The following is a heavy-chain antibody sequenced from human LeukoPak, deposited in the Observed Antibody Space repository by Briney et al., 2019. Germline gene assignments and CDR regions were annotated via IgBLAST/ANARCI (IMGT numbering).Heavy chain of an antibody. V-gene: IGHV1-18*01. Sequence: ASVKVSCKASGYTFTSYGISWVRQAPGQGLEWMGWISAYNGNTNYAQKLQGRVTMTTDTSTSTAYMELRSLRSDDTAVYYCARADSGSYYRPICFDPWGQGTLVTVSS. CDR2: ISAYNGNT. CDR1: GYTFTSYG. D-gene: IGHD1-26*01. CDR3: ARADSGSYYRPICFDP. J-gene: IGHJ5*02.